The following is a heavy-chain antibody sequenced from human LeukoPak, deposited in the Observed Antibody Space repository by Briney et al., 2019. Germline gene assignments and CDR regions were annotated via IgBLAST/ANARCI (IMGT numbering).Heavy chain of an antibody. D-gene: IGHD6-13*01. CDR1: GYTFTSYD. J-gene: IGHJ4*02. Sequence: ASVKVPCKASGYTFTSYDINWVRQATGQGLEWMGWMNPNSGNTGYAQKFQGRVTMTRNTSISTAYMELSSLRSEETAVYYCARGFPRAYSSSWYYFDYWGQGTLVTVSS. CDR2: MNPNSGNT. CDR3: ARGFPRAYSSSWYYFDY. V-gene: IGHV1-8*01.